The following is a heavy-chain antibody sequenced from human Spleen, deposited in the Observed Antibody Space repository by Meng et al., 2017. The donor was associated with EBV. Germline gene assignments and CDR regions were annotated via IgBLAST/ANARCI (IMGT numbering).Heavy chain of an antibody. D-gene: IGHD3-9*01. V-gene: IGHV6-1*01. CDR1: GATVSNINGG. J-gene: IGHJ5*02. Sequence: QVQLHPSVTEPWMPVQTLPLTVAFSGATVSNINGGWNWIRQSPSRGLEWLGRTYYRSKWYNDYAVSVKGRITINPDTTKNQVSLQLNSVTPEDTAVYYCAGVGSTISTDWFDTWGQGTLVTVSS. CDR2: TYYRSKWYN. CDR3: AGVGSTISTDWFDT.